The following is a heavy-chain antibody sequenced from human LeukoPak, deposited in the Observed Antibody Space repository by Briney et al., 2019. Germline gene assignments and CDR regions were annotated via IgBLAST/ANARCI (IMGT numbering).Heavy chain of an antibody. CDR3: ARESPSRSYGYVL. D-gene: IGHD5-18*01. CDR2: IIPIFGTA. CDR1: GGTFSSYA. J-gene: IGHJ4*02. V-gene: IGHV1-69*05. Sequence: ASVKVSCKASGGTFSSYAISWVRQAPGQGLEWIGGIIPIFGTANYAQKFQGRVTITTDESTSTAYMELSSLRSEDTAVYYCARESPSRSYGYVLWGQGTLVTVSS.